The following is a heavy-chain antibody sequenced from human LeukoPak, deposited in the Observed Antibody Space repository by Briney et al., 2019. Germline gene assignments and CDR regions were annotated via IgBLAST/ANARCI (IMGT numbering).Heavy chain of an antibody. Sequence: GASVKVSCKASDYTFNSYGIGWVRQAPGQGREGRGWISGHNGNTKYAQKVQGRVTMTTDTATSTAYMELTSLRSDDTAVYYCARDSGITIFGVVAGHYYMDVWGKGTTVTVSS. CDR1: DYTFNSYG. CDR2: ISGHNGNT. J-gene: IGHJ6*03. D-gene: IGHD3-3*01. V-gene: IGHV1-18*01. CDR3: ARDSGITIFGVVAGHYYMDV.